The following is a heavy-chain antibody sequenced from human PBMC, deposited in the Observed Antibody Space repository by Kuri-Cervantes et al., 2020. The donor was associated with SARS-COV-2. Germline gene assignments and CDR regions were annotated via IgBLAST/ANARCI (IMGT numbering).Heavy chain of an antibody. CDR1: GGSISSYY. CDR3: ARELTYYDFWSGYSPAHYFDY. V-gene: IGHV4-4*07. Sequence: GSLRLSCTVSGGSISSYYWSWIRQPAGKGLEWIGRIYTSGSTNYNPSLKSRVTMPVDTSKNQFSLKLSSVTAADTAVYYCARELTYYDFWSGYSPAHYFDYWGQGTLVTVSS. D-gene: IGHD3-3*01. J-gene: IGHJ4*02. CDR2: IYTSGST.